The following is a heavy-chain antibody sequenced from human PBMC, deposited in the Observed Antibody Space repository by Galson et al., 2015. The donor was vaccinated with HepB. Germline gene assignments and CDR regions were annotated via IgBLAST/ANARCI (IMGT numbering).Heavy chain of an antibody. D-gene: IGHD3-16*01. CDR1: GYTFASYD. CDR3: ARAPAGGLLGY. Sequence: SVKVSCKASGYTFASYDINWVRQATGQGLEWMGWMNANSGNAGYAGKFQDRVTMTRDSSITTAYMELSSLTSEDTAVYYCARAPAGGLLGYWGQGTLVTVSS. J-gene: IGHJ4*02. V-gene: IGHV1-8*01. CDR2: MNANSGNA.